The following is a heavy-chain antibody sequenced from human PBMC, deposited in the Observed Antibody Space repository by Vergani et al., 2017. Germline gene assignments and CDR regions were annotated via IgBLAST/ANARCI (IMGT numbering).Heavy chain of an antibody. Sequence: QVQLQESGPGLVKPSETLSLTCTVSGGSISSYYWSWIRQPPGKGLEWIGYIYYSGSTNYNPSLKSRVTISVDTSKNQFSLKLSSVTAADTAVYYCARGFQGYGSVTALTYYMDVWGKGTTVTVSS. CDR1: GGSISSYY. CDR3: ARGFQGYGSVTALTYYMDV. V-gene: IGHV4-59*01. CDR2: IYYSGST. D-gene: IGHD3-10*01. J-gene: IGHJ6*03.